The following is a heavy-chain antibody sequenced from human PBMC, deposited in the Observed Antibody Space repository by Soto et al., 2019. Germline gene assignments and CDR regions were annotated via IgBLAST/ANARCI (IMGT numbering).Heavy chain of an antibody. CDR1: GGSFGSHV. V-gene: IGHV1-69*01. Sequence: QVQLVQSRAEVKKPGSSVTVSCKASGGSFGSHVIAWVRQAPGQRLEWMGGIIPSFKTPQYAQKFQGRVTIAADGFATTVYVHLSSLRSVDTALYFCARGDAPSLYGSGSPYEYWGQGTLVTVSS. J-gene: IGHJ4*02. CDR2: IIPSFKTP. CDR3: ARGDAPSLYGSGSPYEY. D-gene: IGHD3-10*01.